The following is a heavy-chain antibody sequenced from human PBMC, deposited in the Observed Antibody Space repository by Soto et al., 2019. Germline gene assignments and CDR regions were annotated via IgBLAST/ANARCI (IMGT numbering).Heavy chain of an antibody. CDR1: GDSLRSSYHY. Sequence: PSETLSLTCTVSGDSLRSSYHYWGWIRQLPGKGLEWIGSIYYTGNTYYNPSLKSRVSISVDMATNEISLRLRAESIADTAVYYCVRVEMYGGEFTPNFDRLGQGALLTVSS. CDR3: VRVEMYGGEFTPNFDR. D-gene: IGHD3-16*01. J-gene: IGHJ4*02. V-gene: IGHV4-39*01. CDR2: IYYTGNT.